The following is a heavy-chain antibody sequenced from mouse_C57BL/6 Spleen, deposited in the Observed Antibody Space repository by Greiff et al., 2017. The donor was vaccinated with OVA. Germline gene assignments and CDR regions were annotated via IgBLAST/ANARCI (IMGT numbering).Heavy chain of an antibody. D-gene: IGHD3-3*01. CDR2: ISYDGSN. CDR3: ARGGDVKGYFDY. V-gene: IGHV3-6*01. J-gene: IGHJ2*01. Sequence: EVKLQESGPGLVKPSQSLSLTCSVTGYSITSGYYWNWIRQFPGNKLEWMGYISYDGSNNYNPSLKNRISITRDTSKNQFFLKLNSVTTEDTATYYCARGGDVKGYFDYWGQGTTLTVSS. CDR1: GYSITSGYY.